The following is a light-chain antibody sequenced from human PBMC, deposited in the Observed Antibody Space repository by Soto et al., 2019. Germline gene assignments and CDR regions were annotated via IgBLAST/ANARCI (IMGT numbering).Light chain of an antibody. CDR2: DVS. V-gene: IGLV2-14*01. J-gene: IGLJ1*01. CDR1: SSDVGCYTY. CDR3: SSYTSSSTLLYV. Sequence: QSALTQPASVSGSPGQSITISCTGTSSDVGCYTYVSWYQQHPGKAPKLMIYDVSNRPSGVSNRFSGSKSGNTASLTISGLQAEDEADYYCSSYTSSSTLLYVFGTGTKLTVL.